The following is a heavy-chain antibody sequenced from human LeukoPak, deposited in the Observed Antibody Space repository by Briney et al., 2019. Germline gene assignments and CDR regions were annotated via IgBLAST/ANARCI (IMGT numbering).Heavy chain of an antibody. V-gene: IGHV3-48*04. CDR3: AREDPRGRYYDSSGYFP. CDR2: ISSSGSTI. Sequence: GGSLRLSCAASGFTFSSYGMNWVRQAPGKGLEWVSHISSSGSTIYYADSVKGRFTISRDNAKNSLYLQMPSLRAEDTAVYYCAREDPRGRYYDSSGYFPWGPGTLVTVSS. J-gene: IGHJ5*02. CDR1: GFTFSSYG. D-gene: IGHD3-22*01.